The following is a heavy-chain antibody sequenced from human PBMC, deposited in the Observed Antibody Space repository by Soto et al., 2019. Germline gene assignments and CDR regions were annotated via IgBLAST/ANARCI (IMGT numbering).Heavy chain of an antibody. CDR3: ATGGHNDGYNFYHGMDV. V-gene: IGHV1-69*01. D-gene: IGHD5-18*01. Sequence: QVQLVQSGAEVKKPGSSVKVSCKVSGGIFTNNAISWVRQAPGQGLEWLGGVIPLFDTAYYAQIFRGRVSISADGATTTAYMELSGLTSADTAVYFCATGGHNDGYNFYHGMDVWGQGTTVPVS. CDR1: GGIFTNNA. CDR2: VIPLFDTA. J-gene: IGHJ6*02.